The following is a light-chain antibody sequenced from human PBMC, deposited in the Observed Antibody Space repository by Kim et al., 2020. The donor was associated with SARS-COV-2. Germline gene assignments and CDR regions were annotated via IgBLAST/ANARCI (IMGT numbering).Light chain of an antibody. J-gene: IGKJ4*01. V-gene: IGKV3-15*01. CDR1: RSVSSN. CDR2: GAS. Sequence: PVESATLTSRASRSVSSNLAWYQQKPGQAPRLLMYGASTRATGVPARFSGSGSGTEFTLTIASLQSEDSAVYYCQQYNDWLRLTFGGGTKVDIK. CDR3: QQYNDWLRLT.